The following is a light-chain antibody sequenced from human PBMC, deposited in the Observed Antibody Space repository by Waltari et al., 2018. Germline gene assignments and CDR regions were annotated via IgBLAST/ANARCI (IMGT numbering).Light chain of an antibody. CDR3: MQALQSPWS. J-gene: IGKJ1*01. CDR2: LGS. Sequence: DIVVTQSPLSLPVTPGEPASISCRSSQNLLHTNGYNYLDWYLQKPGQPPQLLIFLGSNRASGVPDRFSGSGSGTEFTLKIGRVEAEDVGVYYCMQALQSPWSFGQGTKVEIK. CDR1: QNLLHTNGYNY. V-gene: IGKV2-28*01.